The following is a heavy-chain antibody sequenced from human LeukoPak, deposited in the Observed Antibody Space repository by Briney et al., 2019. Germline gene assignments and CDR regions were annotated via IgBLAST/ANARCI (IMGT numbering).Heavy chain of an antibody. Sequence: GGSLRLSCAASGFTFANYVTHWVRQAPGKGLEWVSVIYSGGSTYYADSVKGRFIISRDNSKNTLFLHMNSLRAEDTAVYYCASVSLANFDYWGQGTLVTVSS. CDR2: IYSGGST. CDR3: ASVSLANFDY. J-gene: IGHJ4*02. V-gene: IGHV3-66*01. CDR1: GFTFANYV.